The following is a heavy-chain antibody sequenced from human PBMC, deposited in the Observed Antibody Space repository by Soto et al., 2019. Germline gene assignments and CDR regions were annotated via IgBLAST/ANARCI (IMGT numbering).Heavy chain of an antibody. V-gene: IGHV3-30*18. Sequence: QPGGSLRLSCAASGFTFTIFGMHWVRQAPGKGLEWVALISNDGTNKYYADSVRGRFTISRDSSKNTVFLQMDSLRADDTAVYYCAKGSTRWLESLLHYWGQGTLVTVSS. D-gene: IGHD5-12*01. CDR3: AKGSTRWLESLLHY. CDR1: GFTFTIFG. J-gene: IGHJ4*02. CDR2: ISNDGTNK.